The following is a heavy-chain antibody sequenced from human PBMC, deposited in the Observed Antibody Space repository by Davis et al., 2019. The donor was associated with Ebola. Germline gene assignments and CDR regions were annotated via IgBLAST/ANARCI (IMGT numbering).Heavy chain of an antibody. J-gene: IGHJ4*02. CDR2: INHRGST. Sequence: SETLSLTFAAYGGSFSGYYWSWIRQPPGKGLKWIGKINHRGSTNYNPSLKSRVTISVDTSKNQFSMKQSSVTAADSAVYYCARGNRLYATLNRWGQGTLVTVSS. D-gene: IGHD1-14*01. CDR1: GGSFSGYY. V-gene: IGHV4-34*01. CDR3: ARGNRLYATLNR.